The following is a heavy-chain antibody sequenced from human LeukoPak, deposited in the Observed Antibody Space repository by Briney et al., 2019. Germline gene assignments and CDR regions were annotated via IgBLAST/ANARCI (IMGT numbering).Heavy chain of an antibody. D-gene: IGHD5-24*01. V-gene: IGHV3-23*01. CDR2: VLQSGVDT. CDR3: AKDAVSGDGYWEFDH. Sequence: PGGSLRLSCAASGFTFNNFAMTWVRQAPGKGLEWVAGVLQSGVDTDYADSVKGRFTISRDSSKNTLYLQMSSLRVEDTATYYCAKDAVSGDGYWEFDHWGQGTLVTVSS. CDR1: GFTFNNFA. J-gene: IGHJ4*02.